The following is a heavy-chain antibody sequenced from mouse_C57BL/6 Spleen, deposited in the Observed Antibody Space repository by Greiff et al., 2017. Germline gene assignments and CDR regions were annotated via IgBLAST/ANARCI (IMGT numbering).Heavy chain of an antibody. CDR2: IYPRSGNT. CDR1: GYTFTSYW. CDR3: ARVTTVVARNFDY. J-gene: IGHJ2*01. D-gene: IGHD1-1*01. Sequence: VQLQQSGAELVMPGASVKLSCKASGYTFTSYWMHWVKQRPGQGLEWIGEIYPRSGNTYYNEKFKGKATLTADKSSSTAYMELRSLTSEDSAVYFCARVTTVVARNFDYWGQGTTLTVSS. V-gene: IGHV1-81*01.